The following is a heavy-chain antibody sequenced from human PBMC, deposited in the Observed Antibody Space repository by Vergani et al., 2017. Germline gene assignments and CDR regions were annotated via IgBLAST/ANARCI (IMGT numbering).Heavy chain of an antibody. J-gene: IGHJ4*02. Sequence: EVQLVESGGGLVKPGGSLRLSCAASGFTFSSYSMNWVRQAPGKGLEWVSSISSSSSYIYYADSVKGRFTISRDNAKNSLYLQMNSLRAEDTAVYYCARDKHQHYYFDYWGQGTLVTVSS. CDR2: ISSSSSYI. CDR3: ARDKHQHYYFDY. CDR1: GFTFSSYS. V-gene: IGHV3-21*01.